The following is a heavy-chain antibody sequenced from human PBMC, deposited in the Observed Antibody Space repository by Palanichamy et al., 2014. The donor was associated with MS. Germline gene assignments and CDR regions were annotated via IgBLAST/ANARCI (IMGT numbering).Heavy chain of an antibody. CDR3: ARDLSGYSGYDLYTLGY. Sequence: QVQLVESGGGVVQPGRSLRLSCAASGFTFSSYGMHWVRQAPGKGLEWVAVIWYDGSNKYYADSVKGRFTISRDNSKNTLYLQMNSLRAEDTAVYYCARDLSGYSGYDLYTLGYWGQGTLVTVSS. J-gene: IGHJ4*02. CDR2: IWYDGSNK. CDR1: GFTFSSYG. V-gene: IGHV3-33*01. D-gene: IGHD5-12*01.